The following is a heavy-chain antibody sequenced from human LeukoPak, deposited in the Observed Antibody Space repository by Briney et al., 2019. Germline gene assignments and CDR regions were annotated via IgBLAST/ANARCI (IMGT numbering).Heavy chain of an antibody. CDR1: GGSFSGYY. J-gene: IGHJ4*02. CDR2: INHSGST. CDR3: ARGPLGLYYFDY. V-gene: IGHV4-34*01. Sequence: PSETLSLTCAVYGGSFSGYYWSWIRQPPGKGLEWIGEINHSGSTNYNPSLKSRVTISVDTSKNQFSLKLSSVTAADTAVYYCARGPLGLYYFDYWGQGTLVTVSS.